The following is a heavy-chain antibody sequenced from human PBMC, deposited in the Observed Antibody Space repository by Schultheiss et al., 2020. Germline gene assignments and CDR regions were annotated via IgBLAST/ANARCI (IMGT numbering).Heavy chain of an antibody. CDR3: ATVGIAVAANYYYYGMDV. Sequence: GGSLRLSCAASGFTFSSYAMSWVRQAPGKGLEWVSAISGSGDATSYADSVQGRFTISRDNSKNTLYLQMNSLRAEDTAVYYCATVGIAVAANYYYYGMDVWGQGTTVNVSS. V-gene: IGHV3-23*01. D-gene: IGHD6-19*01. CDR1: GFTFSSYA. CDR2: ISGSGDAT. J-gene: IGHJ6*02.